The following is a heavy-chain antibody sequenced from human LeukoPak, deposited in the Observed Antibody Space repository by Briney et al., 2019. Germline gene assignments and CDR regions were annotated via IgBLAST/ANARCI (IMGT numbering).Heavy chain of an antibody. Sequence: GESLKISCKGSGYSFTSYWIGWVRQMPGKGLEWMGSIYPGDSDTRFSPSFQGPVTISADKSISTAYLQWSSLKASDTAMYYCARRYYYDSSGYYSNVGAFDIWGQGTMVTVSS. CDR1: GYSFTSYW. CDR3: ARRYYYDSSGYYSNVGAFDI. J-gene: IGHJ3*02. V-gene: IGHV5-51*01. CDR2: IYPGDSDT. D-gene: IGHD3-22*01.